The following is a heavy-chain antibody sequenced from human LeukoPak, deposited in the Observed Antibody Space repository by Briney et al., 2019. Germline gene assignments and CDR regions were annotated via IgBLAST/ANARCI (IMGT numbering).Heavy chain of an antibody. CDR3: ATYVDTAMVFVY. D-gene: IGHD5-18*01. V-gene: IGHV4-30-4*01. CDR1: GGSISSGDYY. CDR2: IYYSGST. J-gene: IGHJ4*02. Sequence: PSQTLSLTCTVSGGSISSGDYYWSWIRQPPGKGLEWIGYIYYSGSTYYNPSLKSRVTISVDTSKNQFSLKLSSVTAADTAVYYCATYVDTAMVFVYWGQGTLVTVSS.